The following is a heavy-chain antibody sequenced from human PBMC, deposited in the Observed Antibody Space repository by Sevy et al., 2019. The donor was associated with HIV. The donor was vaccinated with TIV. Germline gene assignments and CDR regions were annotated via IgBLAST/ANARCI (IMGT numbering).Heavy chain of an antibody. CDR2: IYWDDDK. Sequence: SGPTLVKPTQTLTLTCTFSGFSLSTSGVGVGWIRQPPGKALEWLALIYWDDDKRYSPSLKSRITISKDTSKNQVVLIMPKMDPVDTATSSCARSAYGDYVKRFDPWGQGTLVTVSS. J-gene: IGHJ5*02. V-gene: IGHV2-5*02. CDR3: ARSAYGDYVKRFDP. CDR1: GFSLSTSGVG. D-gene: IGHD4-17*01.